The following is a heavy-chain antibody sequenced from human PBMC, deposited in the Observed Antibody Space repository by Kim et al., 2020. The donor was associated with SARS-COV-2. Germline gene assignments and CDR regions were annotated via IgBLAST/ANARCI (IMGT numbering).Heavy chain of an antibody. Sequence: GGSLRLSCAVSGLTFSSYALTWVRQAPGKGLEWVSSISGNGGSTYYADSVKGRFTISRDTSKNTLYLQMNSLRAEDTSLYFCAKNPTATGHYDMDVWGQGIADTVS. CDR1: GLTFSSYA. CDR3: AKNPTATGHYDMDV. CDR2: ISGNGGST. D-gene: IGHD6-13*01. V-gene: IGHV3-23*01. J-gene: IGHJ6*02.